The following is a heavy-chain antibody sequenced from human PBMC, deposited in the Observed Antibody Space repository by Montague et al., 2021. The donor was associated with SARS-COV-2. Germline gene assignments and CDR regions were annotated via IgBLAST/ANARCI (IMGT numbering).Heavy chain of an antibody. Sequence: SETLSLTCTVSGGSISSYYWSWIRQPAGKGLEWIGRIYTSGSTNYNPSLKSRVTMSVDTSQNQFSLKLSSVTAADTAVYYCARDRGYSWVYLHPYNWFDPWGQGTLVTVSS. CDR1: GGSISSYY. CDR3: ARDRGYSWVYLHPYNWFDP. D-gene: IGHD1-26*01. CDR2: IYTSGST. V-gene: IGHV4-4*07. J-gene: IGHJ5*02.